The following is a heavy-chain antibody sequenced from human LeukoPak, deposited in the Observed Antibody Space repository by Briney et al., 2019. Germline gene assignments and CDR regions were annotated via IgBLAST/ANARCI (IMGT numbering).Heavy chain of an antibody. CDR3: ARGGLFITMVRGVQRGYFDY. CDR2: INPSGGST. V-gene: IGHV1-46*01. CDR1: GYTFTSYY. D-gene: IGHD3-10*01. Sequence: ASVKVSCKACGYTFTSYYMHWVRQAPGQGLEWMGIINPSGGSTSYAQKFQGRVTMTRDTSTSTVYMELSSLRSEDTAVYYCARGGLFITMVRGVQRGYFDYWGQGTLVTVSS. J-gene: IGHJ4*02.